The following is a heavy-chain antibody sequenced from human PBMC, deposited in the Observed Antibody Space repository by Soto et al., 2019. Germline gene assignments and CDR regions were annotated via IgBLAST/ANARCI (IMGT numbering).Heavy chain of an antibody. D-gene: IGHD3-16*02. Sequence: GGSLRLSCAASGFTFSSYAMSWVRQAPGKGLEWVSAISGSGGSTYYADSVKGRFTISRDNSKNTLYLQMNSLRAEDTAVYYCAKAITFGGVIVKGDWFDPWGQGTLVTVSS. J-gene: IGHJ5*02. CDR1: GFTFSSYA. V-gene: IGHV3-23*01. CDR2: ISGSGGST. CDR3: AKAITFGGVIVKGDWFDP.